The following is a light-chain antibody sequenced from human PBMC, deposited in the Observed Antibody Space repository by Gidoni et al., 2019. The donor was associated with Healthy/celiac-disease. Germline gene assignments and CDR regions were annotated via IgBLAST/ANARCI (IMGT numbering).Light chain of an antibody. Sequence: QSVLTQPPSASGTPGQTITISCSESTSNIGSNPVNWYQHIPGASPKLPIYSNSQRPPGVPDRFSGAKSGTSAALAISDLQSEDEADYYCATWVDRLNGLTFGGGTKLTVL. CDR3: ATWVDRLNGLT. V-gene: IGLV1-44*01. CDR2: SNS. J-gene: IGLJ2*01. CDR1: TSNIGSNP.